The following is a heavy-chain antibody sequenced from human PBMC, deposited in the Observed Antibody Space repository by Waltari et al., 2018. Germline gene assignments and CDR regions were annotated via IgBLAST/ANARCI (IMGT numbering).Heavy chain of an antibody. CDR3: ARVVDTAMVDY. J-gene: IGHJ4*02. CDR1: GGSISSHY. D-gene: IGHD5-18*01. V-gene: IGHV4-59*11. Sequence: TVSGGSISSHYWSWIRQPPGKGLEWIGYIYYSGSTNYNPSLKSRVTISVDTSKNQFSLKLSSVTAADTAVYYCARVVDTAMVDYWGQGTLVTVSS. CDR2: IYYSGST.